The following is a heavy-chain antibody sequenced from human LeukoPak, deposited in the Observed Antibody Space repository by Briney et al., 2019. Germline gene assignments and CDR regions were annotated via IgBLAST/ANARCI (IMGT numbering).Heavy chain of an antibody. CDR3: TRDGPRSSGYPDT. J-gene: IGHJ5*02. CDR1: GGSISSGGYF. D-gene: IGHD3-22*01. CDR2: IYYSGST. V-gene: IGHV4-31*03. Sequence: PSETLSLTCTVSGGSISSGGYFWGWVRQHPGKGLEWVGYIYYSGSTYYNPSRKSRVTISVGTSKNQFSLKLSSVTAADTAVYYCTRDGPRSSGYPDTWGQGTLVTVSS.